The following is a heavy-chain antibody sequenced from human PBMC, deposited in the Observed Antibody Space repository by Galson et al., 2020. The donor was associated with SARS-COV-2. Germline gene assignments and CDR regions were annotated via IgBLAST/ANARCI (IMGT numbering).Heavy chain of an antibody. V-gene: IGHV4-39*07. CDR3: ARDSQNFWIRYGDWFDP. CDR1: GGSISSSSYY. D-gene: IGHD3-3*01. CDR2: IYYSGST. J-gene: IGHJ5*02. Sequence: SETLSLTCTVSGGSISSSSYYWGWIRQPPGKGLEWIGSIYYSGSTYYNPSLKSRVTISVDTSKNQFSLKLSSVTAADTAVYYCARDSQNFWIRYGDWFDPWGQGTLVTVSS.